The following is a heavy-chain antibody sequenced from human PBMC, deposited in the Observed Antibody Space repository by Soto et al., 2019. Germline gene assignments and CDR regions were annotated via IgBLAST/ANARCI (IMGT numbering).Heavy chain of an antibody. CDR2: ISAYNGNT. J-gene: IGHJ5*02. CDR3: AKDGGFGELESWFDP. D-gene: IGHD3-10*01. Sequence: ASVKVSCKASGYTFTSYGISWVRQAPGQGLEWMGWISAYNGNTNYAQKLQGRVTMTTDTSTSTAYMELRSLRSDDTAVYYCAKDGGFGELESWFDPWGQGTLVTVSS. V-gene: IGHV1-18*01. CDR1: GYTFTSYG.